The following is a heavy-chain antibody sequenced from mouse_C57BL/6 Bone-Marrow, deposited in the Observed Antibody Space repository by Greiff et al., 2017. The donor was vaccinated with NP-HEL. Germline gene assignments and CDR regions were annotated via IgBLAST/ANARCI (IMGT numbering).Heavy chain of an antibody. D-gene: IGHD1-1*01. Sequence: QVQLQQSGAELARPGASVKLSCKASGYTFTSYGISWVKQRTGQGLEWIGEIYPRSGNTYYNEKFKGKATLTADKSSSTAYMELRSLTSEDSAVYFCARGGIYYYGSRTPFAYWGQGTLVTVSA. J-gene: IGHJ3*01. V-gene: IGHV1-81*01. CDR2: IYPRSGNT. CDR1: GYTFTSYG. CDR3: ARGGIYYYGSRTPFAY.